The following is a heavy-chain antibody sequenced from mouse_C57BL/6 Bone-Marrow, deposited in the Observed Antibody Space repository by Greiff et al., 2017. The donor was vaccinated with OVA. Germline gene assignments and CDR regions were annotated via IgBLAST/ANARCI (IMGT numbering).Heavy chain of an antibody. V-gene: IGHV1-64*01. D-gene: IGHD2-12*01. CDR2: IHPNGGST. J-gene: IGHJ2*01. Sequence: QVQLQQPGAELVKPGASVKLSCKASGYTFTSYWMHWVKQRPGQGLEWIGMIHPNGGSTNYNEKFKSKATLTVDTSSSPAYMQLSNLAPEDSAVECCSRRSYYSFDDWGKGTTLTVSS. CDR3: SRRSYYSFDD. CDR1: GYTFTSYW.